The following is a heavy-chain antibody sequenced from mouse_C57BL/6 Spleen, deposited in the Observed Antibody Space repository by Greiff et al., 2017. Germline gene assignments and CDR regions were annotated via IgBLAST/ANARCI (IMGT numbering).Heavy chain of an antibody. J-gene: IGHJ4*01. CDR1: GYTFTDYY. D-gene: IGHD2-1*01. Sequence: EVQLQQSGPELVKPGASVKISCKASGYTFTDYYMNWVKQSHGKSLEWIGDINPNNGGTSYNQKFKGKATLTVDKSSSTAYMELRSLTSEDSAVYYCASNYEDAMDYWGQGTSVTVSS. CDR3: ASNYEDAMDY. CDR2: INPNNGGT. V-gene: IGHV1-26*01.